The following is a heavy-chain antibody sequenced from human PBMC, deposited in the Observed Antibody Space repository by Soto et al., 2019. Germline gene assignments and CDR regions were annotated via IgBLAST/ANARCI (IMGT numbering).Heavy chain of an antibody. Sequence: HPGGSLRLSCAASGFTVSSNYMSWVRQAPGKGLEWVSVIYSGGSTYYADSVKGRFTISRDNSKNTLYLQMNSLRAEDTAVYYCARDPGLAVAGLYYYYGMDVWGQGTTVTVSS. CDR1: GFTVSSNY. V-gene: IGHV3-66*01. J-gene: IGHJ6*02. CDR3: ARDPGLAVAGLYYYYGMDV. CDR2: IYSGGST. D-gene: IGHD6-19*01.